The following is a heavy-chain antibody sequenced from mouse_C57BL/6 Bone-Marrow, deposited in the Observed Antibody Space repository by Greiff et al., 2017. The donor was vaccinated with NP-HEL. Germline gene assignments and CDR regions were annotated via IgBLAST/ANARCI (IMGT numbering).Heavy chain of an antibody. CDR2: IHPNSGST. CDR1: GYTFTSYW. D-gene: IGHD2-3*01. V-gene: IGHV1-64*01. CDR3: ARAIYDGYYDYAMDY. J-gene: IGHJ4*01. Sequence: QVQLKQPGAELVKPGASVKLSCKASGYTFTSYWMHWVKQRPGQGLEWIGMIHPNSGSTNYNEKFKSKATLTVDKSSSTAYMQLSSLTSEDSAVYYCARAIYDGYYDYAMDYWGQGTSVTVSS.